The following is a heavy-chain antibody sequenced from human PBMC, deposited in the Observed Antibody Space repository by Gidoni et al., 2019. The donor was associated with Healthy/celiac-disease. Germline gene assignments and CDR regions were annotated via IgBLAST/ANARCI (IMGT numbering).Heavy chain of an antibody. CDR3: AKRLYDFWSGYYTRFDP. CDR2: ISGSGGST. Sequence: EVQLLESGGGLVQHGGSLRLSCASSGFTFSSYAMSWVRQAPGKGLEWVSAISGSGGSTYYADSVKGRFTISRDNSKNTLYLQMNSLRAEDTAVYYCAKRLYDFWSGYYTRFDPWGQGTLVTVSS. V-gene: IGHV3-23*01. D-gene: IGHD3-3*01. J-gene: IGHJ5*02. CDR1: GFTFSSYA.